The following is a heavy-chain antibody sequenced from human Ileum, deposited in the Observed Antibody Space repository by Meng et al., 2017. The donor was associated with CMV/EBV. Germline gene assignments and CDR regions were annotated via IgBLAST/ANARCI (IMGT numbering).Heavy chain of an antibody. CDR3: ARTSRRTRDFDY. J-gene: IGHJ4*02. CDR2: IRDKDSRYST. CDR1: GFTFSDHY. D-gene: IGHD1-7*01. V-gene: IGHV3-72*01. Sequence: GESLKISCTASGFTFSDHYMEWIRQAPVRGLEWIARIRDKDSRYSTEYAASVRGRFTISRDDSKLLFLEMTSLKTEDTAVYYCARTSRRTRDFDYWGQGTLVTVSS.